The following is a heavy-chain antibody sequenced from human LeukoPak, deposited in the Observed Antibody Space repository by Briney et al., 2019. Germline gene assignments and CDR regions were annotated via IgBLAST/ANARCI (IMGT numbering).Heavy chain of an antibody. V-gene: IGHV4-30-4*01. CDR2: IYYSGST. CDR1: GGSISSGDYY. J-gene: IGHJ5*02. Sequence: SQTLSLTCTVSGGSISSGDYYWSWIRQPPGKGLEWIGYIYYSGSTSYTPSLKSRVTISVDTSKNQFSLKLSSVTAADTAVYYCARGTPHCSGGSCYSDWFDPWGQGTLVTVSS. D-gene: IGHD2-15*01. CDR3: ARGTPHCSGGSCYSDWFDP.